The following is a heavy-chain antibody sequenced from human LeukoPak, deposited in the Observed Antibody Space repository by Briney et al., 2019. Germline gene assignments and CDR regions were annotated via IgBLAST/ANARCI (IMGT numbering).Heavy chain of an antibody. CDR3: AKSPVATPNVGFDY. D-gene: IGHD5-12*01. CDR1: GFRLDNYW. CDR2: INEDGSKI. J-gene: IGHJ4*01. Sequence: GGSLRLPCEASGFRLDNYWMTWVRQAPGKGLEWVADINEDGSKIYSLDSVKGRFTISRDNAKNSLSLQLNTLRAEGTAVYYCAKSPVATPNVGFDYWGHGTLVTVSS. V-gene: IGHV3-7*03.